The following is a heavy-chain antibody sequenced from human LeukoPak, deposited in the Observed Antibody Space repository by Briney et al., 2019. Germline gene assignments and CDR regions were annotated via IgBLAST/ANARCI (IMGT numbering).Heavy chain of an antibody. J-gene: IGHJ4*02. CDR3: ARGEVYYYDSSGYPLDY. D-gene: IGHD3-22*01. Sequence: GASVKVSCKASGGTFSSYAISWVRQAPGQGLEWMGGIIPIFGTANYAQKFQGRVTITADESTSTAYMELSGLRSEDTAVYYCARGEVYYYDSSGYPLDYWGQGTLVTVSS. V-gene: IGHV1-69*13. CDR1: GGTFSSYA. CDR2: IIPIFGTA.